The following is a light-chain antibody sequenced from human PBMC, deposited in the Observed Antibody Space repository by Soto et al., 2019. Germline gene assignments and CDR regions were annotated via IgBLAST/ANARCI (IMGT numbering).Light chain of an antibody. J-gene: IGKJ5*01. V-gene: IGKV4-1*01. CDR3: QQYFSAPIT. CDR1: QSVLYSSNSKNY. CDR2: WAS. Sequence: DIVMTQSPDSLAVSLGERATINCKSSQSVLYSSNSKNYLTWYQQKPGQPPKLLIYWASTRESGVPDRFSGSGSGTDFPLTISSLQAEDVAVYYCQQYFSAPITFGQGTRLEIK.